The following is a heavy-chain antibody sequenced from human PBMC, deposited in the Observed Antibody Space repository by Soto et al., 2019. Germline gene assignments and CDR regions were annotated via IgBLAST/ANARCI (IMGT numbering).Heavy chain of an antibody. V-gene: IGHV4-34*01. Sequence: QVQIQQWGAGLLKPSETLSLTCAVHGGFVTSGSYYWSWIWQPPGQGPEWIGGMSHSGGTHFNTSFNRQLTISGDTSKNHVPLSMSSETASNKSLYDCARVERGTATTDVDVFNIWAPRTMITVSS. CDR2: MSHSGGT. D-gene: IGHD1-1*01. CDR3: ARVERGTATTDVDVFNI. J-gene: IGHJ3*02. CDR1: GGFVTSGSYY.